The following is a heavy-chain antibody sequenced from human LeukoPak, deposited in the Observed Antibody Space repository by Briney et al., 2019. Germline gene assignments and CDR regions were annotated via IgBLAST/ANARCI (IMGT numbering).Heavy chain of an antibody. CDR1: GFTFSDYY. D-gene: IGHD3-10*01. CDR3: ARGYYGSGSYYKGPYGMDV. J-gene: IGHJ6*02. V-gene: IGHV3-11*01. CDR2: ISSSGSTV. Sequence: GGSLRLSCAASGFTFSDYYMSWIRQAPGKGLEWVSYISSSGSTVYYADSVKGRFTISRDNAKNSLYLQMNSLRAEDTAVYYCARGYYGSGSYYKGPYGMDVWGQGTTVTVSS.